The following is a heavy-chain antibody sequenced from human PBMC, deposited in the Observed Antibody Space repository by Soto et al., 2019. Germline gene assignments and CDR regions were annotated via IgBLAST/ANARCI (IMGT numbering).Heavy chain of an antibody. V-gene: IGHV3-13*04. Sequence: GGSLRLSCAASGFTFSSYDMYWVRQATGKGLEWVSAIGTAADTYYPGSVQGRFIISRENVKNSLYLHMNSLRAEDTAVYYCAKDPSIHDYGGNIPEIVWGQGTTVTVSS. CDR2: IGTAADT. CDR3: AKDPSIHDYGGNIPEIV. D-gene: IGHD4-17*01. CDR1: GFTFSSYD. J-gene: IGHJ6*02.